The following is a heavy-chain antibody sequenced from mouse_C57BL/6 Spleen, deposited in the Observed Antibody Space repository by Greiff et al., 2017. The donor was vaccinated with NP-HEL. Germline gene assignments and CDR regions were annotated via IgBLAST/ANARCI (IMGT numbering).Heavy chain of an antibody. V-gene: IGHV1-4*01. CDR1: GYTFTSYT. CDR3: SKYYSNYYYAMGY. CDR2: INPSSGYT. Sequence: VQLQQSGAELARPGASVKMSCKASGYTFTSYTMHWVKQRPGQGLEWIGYINPSSGYTKYNQKFKDKATLTADKSSSTAYMQLSSLTSEESAVYYCSKYYSNYYYAMGYWGQGTSVTVSS. D-gene: IGHD2-5*01. J-gene: IGHJ4*01.